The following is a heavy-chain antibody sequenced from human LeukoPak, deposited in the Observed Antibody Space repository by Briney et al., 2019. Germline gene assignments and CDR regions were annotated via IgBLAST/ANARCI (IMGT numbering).Heavy chain of an antibody. V-gene: IGHV3-23*01. D-gene: IGHD3-3*01. CDR1: GFTFSSYA. Sequence: PGGSLRLSCAASGFTFSSYAMSWVRQAPGRGLEWVSGISGNGGRTSYADPVKGRFTISRDNSKNTLYLRMNSLRAEDTAVYYCAKDGPGDFWSGYYLFDSWGRGTLVTVSS. CDR2: ISGNGGRT. J-gene: IGHJ4*02. CDR3: AKDGPGDFWSGYYLFDS.